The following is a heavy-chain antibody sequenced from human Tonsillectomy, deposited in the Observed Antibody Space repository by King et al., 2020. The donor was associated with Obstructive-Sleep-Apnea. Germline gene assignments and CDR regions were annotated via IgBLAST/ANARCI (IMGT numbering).Heavy chain of an antibody. J-gene: IGHJ4*02. V-gene: IGHV3-9*01. Sequence: VQLVESGGGLVQPGRSLRLSCAASGFTFDDYAMHWVRQAPGKGLEWVSGISWNSGSIGYADSVKGRFTISRDNAKNSLYLQMNSLRAEDTALYYCAKESLSGSYAMDYWGQGTLVTVSS. CDR2: ISWNSGSI. CDR1: GFTFDDYA. CDR3: AKESLSGSYAMDY. D-gene: IGHD1-26*01.